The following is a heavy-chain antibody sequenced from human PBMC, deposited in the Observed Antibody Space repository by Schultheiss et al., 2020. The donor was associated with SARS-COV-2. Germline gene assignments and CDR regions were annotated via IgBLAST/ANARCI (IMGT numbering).Heavy chain of an antibody. CDR1: GFTTYY. D-gene: IGHD2-15*01. Sequence: ASVKVSCKTSGFTTYYMHWVRQAPGQGFEWMGIIHPVGGSTRYSQNFLDRVSMTRDTSTSTVYMELRSLRSDDTAMYYCVRVVSPDSASFRHDAYDIWGQGTRVTVSS. CDR3: VRVVSPDSASFRHDAYDI. CDR2: IHPVGGST. J-gene: IGHJ3*02. V-gene: IGHV1-46*01.